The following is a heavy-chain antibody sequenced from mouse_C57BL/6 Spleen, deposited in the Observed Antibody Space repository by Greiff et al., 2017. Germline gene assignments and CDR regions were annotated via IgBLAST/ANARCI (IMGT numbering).Heavy chain of an antibody. D-gene: IGHD4-1*01. J-gene: IGHJ3*01. CDR3: ARAGTGAWFAY. V-gene: IGHV1-80*01. CDR1: GYAFSSYW. CDR2: IYPGDGDT. Sequence: VQLQQSGAELVKPGASVKISCKASGYAFSSYWMNWVKQRPGKGLEWIGQIYPGDGDTHYHGKFKGKATLTADKSSSTAYMQLSSLASEESANYFCARAGTGAWFAYWGQGTLVTVAA.